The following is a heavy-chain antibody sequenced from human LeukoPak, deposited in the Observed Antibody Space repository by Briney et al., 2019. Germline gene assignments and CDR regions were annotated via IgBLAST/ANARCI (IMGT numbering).Heavy chain of an antibody. D-gene: IGHD3-10*01. CDR1: GGSISSSSYY. J-gene: IGHJ4*02. Sequence: PSETLSLTCTVSGGSISSSSYYWGWIRQPPGKGLEWIGSIYYSGSTYYNPSLKSRVTISVDTSKNQFSLKLSSATAADTAVYYCARRNYYGSGSYYKSLSEDANYVYWGQGTLVTVSS. CDR3: ARRNYYGSGSYYKSLSEDANYVY. V-gene: IGHV4-39*01. CDR2: IYYSGST.